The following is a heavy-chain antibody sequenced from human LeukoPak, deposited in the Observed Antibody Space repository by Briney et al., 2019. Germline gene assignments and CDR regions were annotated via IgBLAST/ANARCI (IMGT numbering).Heavy chain of an antibody. J-gene: IGHJ4*02. CDR1: GYTFTSNY. Sequence: GASVKVSCKAFGYTFTSNYMHWVRQAPGQGPEWMGVISPSGGSTTYAQKFQGRVTLTRDMSTSTDYLELSSLRSDDTAVYYCARDQAVGPQRPYFDYWGQGTLVTVSS. D-gene: IGHD6-19*01. V-gene: IGHV1-46*01. CDR2: ISPSGGST. CDR3: ARDQAVGPQRPYFDY.